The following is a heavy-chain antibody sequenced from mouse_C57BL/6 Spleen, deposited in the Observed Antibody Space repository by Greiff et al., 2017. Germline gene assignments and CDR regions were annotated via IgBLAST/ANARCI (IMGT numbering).Heavy chain of an antibody. D-gene: IGHD1-1*01. CDR3: ARGVVNAMDY. J-gene: IGHJ4*01. CDR1: GYTFTSYW. V-gene: IGHV1-69*01. CDR2: IDPSDSYT. Sequence: QVQLQQPGAELVMPGASVKLSCKASGYTFTSYWMHWVKQRPGQGLEWIGEIDPSDSYTNYNQKFKGKSTLTVDKSSSTAYMQLSSLTSEDSAVYYCARGVVNAMDYWGQGTSVTVSS.